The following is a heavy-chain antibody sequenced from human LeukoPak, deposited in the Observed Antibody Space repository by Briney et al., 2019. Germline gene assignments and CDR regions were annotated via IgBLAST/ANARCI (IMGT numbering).Heavy chain of an antibody. Sequence: ASVKVSCKPSGYTFTTYAIHWLRQAPGQRLEWMGRINAGNANTNYAQKLQGRVTMTTDTSTSTAYMELRSLRSDDTAVYHCARDGSGWYGDSWGQGTLVTVSS. V-gene: IGHV1-3*01. CDR3: ARDGSGWYGDS. CDR2: INAGNANT. CDR1: GYTFTTYA. D-gene: IGHD6-19*01. J-gene: IGHJ4*02.